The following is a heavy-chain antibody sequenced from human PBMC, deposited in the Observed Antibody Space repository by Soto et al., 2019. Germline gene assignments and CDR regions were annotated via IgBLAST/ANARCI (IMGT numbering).Heavy chain of an antibody. CDR1: GFTFDDYT. V-gene: IGHV3-43*01. CDR3: AKDIDNWNRYYYYGMDV. CDR2: ISWDGGST. J-gene: IGHJ6*02. Sequence: GGSLRLSCAASGFTFDDYTMHWVRQAPGKGLEWVSLISWDGGSTYYADSVKGRFTISRDNSKNSLYLQMNSLRTEDTALYYCAKDIDNWNRYYYYGMDVWGQGTTVTVSS. D-gene: IGHD1-20*01.